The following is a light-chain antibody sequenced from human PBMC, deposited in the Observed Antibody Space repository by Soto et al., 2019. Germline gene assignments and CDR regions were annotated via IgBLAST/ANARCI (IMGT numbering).Light chain of an antibody. J-gene: IGKJ2*01. CDR3: HLYGGSPPHT. V-gene: IGKV3-20*01. CDR2: GAS. CDR1: ESVSSSQ. Sequence: EIVLTQSPGTLSLSPGERATLSCRANESVSSSQLVWYQQKLGQAPRLLIYGASSRATGTPDRFSGSGSGTDFTLTISRLEPEDFAVYFCHLYGGSPPHTFGQGTKVEIK.